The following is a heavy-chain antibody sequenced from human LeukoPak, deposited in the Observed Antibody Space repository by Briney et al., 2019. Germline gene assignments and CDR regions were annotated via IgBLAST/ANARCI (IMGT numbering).Heavy chain of an antibody. D-gene: IGHD4-17*01. CDR1: GYTFTSYD. CDR2: ISAYNGNT. V-gene: IGHV1-18*01. J-gene: IGHJ4*02. Sequence: ASVTVSFMASGYTFTSYDISWVRPAPGQGLEWMEWISAYNGNTNYAQKLQGRVTMTTDTSTSTAYMELRSLRSDDTAVYYCARLYGDYGFDYWGQGTLVTVSS. CDR3: ARLYGDYGFDY.